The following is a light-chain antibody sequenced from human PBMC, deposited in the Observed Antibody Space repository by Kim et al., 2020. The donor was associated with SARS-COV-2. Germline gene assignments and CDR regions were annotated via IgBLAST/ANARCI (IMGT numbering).Light chain of an antibody. CDR3: QQSYSTPYT. CDR2: VAS. V-gene: IGKV1-39*01. Sequence: SASVGDRVTITCRASQSISYYLNWYQQKPGIAPKLLIYVASTLQSGVTSRFSGSRSGTDFTLTISALQPEDFATYFCQQSYSTPYTFGQGTKLEIK. CDR1: QSISYY. J-gene: IGKJ2*01.